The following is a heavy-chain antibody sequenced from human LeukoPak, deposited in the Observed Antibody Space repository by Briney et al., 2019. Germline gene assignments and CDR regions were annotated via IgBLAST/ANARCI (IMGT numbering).Heavy chain of an antibody. V-gene: IGHV5-51*01. Sequence: GESLKISCKGSGYNFTSYWIGWVRQMPGKGLEWMGIIYIGDADTRYSPSFQGQVTISADKSISTAYLQWSSLKASDTAMYYCARQGSSSGWYGGRAGYFDYWGQGILLTVSS. CDR1: GYNFTSYW. D-gene: IGHD6-19*01. J-gene: IGHJ4*02. CDR2: IYIGDADT. CDR3: ARQGSSSGWYGGRAGYFDY.